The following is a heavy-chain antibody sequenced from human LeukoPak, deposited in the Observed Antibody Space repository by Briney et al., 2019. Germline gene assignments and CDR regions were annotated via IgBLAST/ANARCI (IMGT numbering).Heavy chain of an antibody. Sequence: GGSLRLSCAASGFTFSNAWMSWVRQAPGKGLEWVGRIKSKTDGGTTDYAAPVKGRFTISRDDSKNTLYLQMNSLKTEDTAVYYCSRDGVEEIDENGRFDYWGQGTLVTVSS. J-gene: IGHJ4*02. D-gene: IGHD5-24*01. CDR3: SRDGVEEIDENGRFDY. CDR1: GFTFSNAW. CDR2: IKSKTDGGTT. V-gene: IGHV3-15*01.